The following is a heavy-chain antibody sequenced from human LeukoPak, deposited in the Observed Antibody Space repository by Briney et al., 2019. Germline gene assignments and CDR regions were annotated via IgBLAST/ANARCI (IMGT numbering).Heavy chain of an antibody. D-gene: IGHD5-18*01. J-gene: IGHJ6*02. CDR3: TRGGGRVTAMVRDYYYGMDV. CDR2: ISGSVDST. CDR1: GLIFSNYG. Sequence: PGGALRLSCEASGLIFSNYGMSWVRHAPGKGLEWVSAISGSVDSTYYADSVKGRFTISRDNSKNTLYLQMNSLRAEDTAVYYCTRGGGRVTAMVRDYYYGMDVWGQGTTVTVSS. V-gene: IGHV3-23*01.